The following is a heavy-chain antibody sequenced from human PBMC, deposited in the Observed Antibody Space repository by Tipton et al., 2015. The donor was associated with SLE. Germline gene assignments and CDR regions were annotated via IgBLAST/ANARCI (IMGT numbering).Heavy chain of an antibody. CDR1: GGSVSSGSYY. V-gene: IGHV4-39*07. CDR3: ARGPPFMEWERNWFDP. CDR2: IYYSGST. Sequence: LRLSCTVSGGSVSSGSYYWAWIRQPPGKGPEWIGTIYYSGSTYYHPSLKSRVTISVDRSKNQFSLKLTSVTAADTAVYYCARGPPFMEWERNWFDPWGQGTQVTVSS. D-gene: IGHD3-3*02. J-gene: IGHJ5*02.